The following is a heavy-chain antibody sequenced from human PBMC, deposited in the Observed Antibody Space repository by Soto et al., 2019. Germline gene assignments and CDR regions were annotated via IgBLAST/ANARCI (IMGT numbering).Heavy chain of an antibody. CDR3: ATGDPTIVTRGPFGQSLSSPYYYYYFMAV. CDR2: LNAGTGET. Sequence: ATVTESCKDSRHSWTACALRWSRQPQEKRLAWMGWLNAGTGETIYAQKFQGRVTMTEDTSTDTAYMELSSLRSEDTAVYYCATGDPTIVTRGPFGQSLSSPYYYYYFMAVWGKGTTVTGSS. CDR1: RHSWTACA. J-gene: IGHJ6*03. V-gene: IGHV1-24*01. D-gene: IGHD3-10*01.